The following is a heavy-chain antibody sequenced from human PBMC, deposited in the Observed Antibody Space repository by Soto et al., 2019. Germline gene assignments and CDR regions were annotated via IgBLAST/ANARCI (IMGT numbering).Heavy chain of an antibody. CDR2: VHGGGST. Sequence: VQLVESGGGLIQPGGSLRLSCAASGFTVSNNHMTWVRQAAGKGLELVSFVHGGGSTSYADSVKGRFTISRDNSKNTLYLKMDSLRAEDTAIYYCAGRLTTAASLDYWGRGPLVTVSS. J-gene: IGHJ4*02. D-gene: IGHD3-16*01. CDR1: GFTVSNNH. V-gene: IGHV3-53*01. CDR3: AGRLTTAASLDY.